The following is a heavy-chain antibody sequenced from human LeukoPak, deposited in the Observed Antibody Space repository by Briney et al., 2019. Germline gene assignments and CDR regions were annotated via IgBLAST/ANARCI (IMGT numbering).Heavy chain of an antibody. V-gene: IGHV3-23*01. CDR1: GFTFNDHA. Sequence: PGGSLRLSCAGSGFTFNDHATSWVRQAPGKGLEWVSSISGSGGSTYYADYVKGRSTISRDNSKKVVYFEMNSLRGEDTAVYFCARGGQNFDFWRFDYWGQGTLAVVSS. CDR3: ARGGQNFDFWRFDY. D-gene: IGHD3-3*01. J-gene: IGHJ4*02. CDR2: ISGSGGST.